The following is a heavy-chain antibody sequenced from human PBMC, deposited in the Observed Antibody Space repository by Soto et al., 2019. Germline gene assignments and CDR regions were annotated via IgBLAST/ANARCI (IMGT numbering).Heavy chain of an antibody. Sequence: EVQLVESGGGLVKPGGSLRLSCAASGFTFSSYSMNWVRQAPGKGLEWVSSISSSSSYIYYADSVKGRFTISRDNAKNSLYLQMNSLRAEDTAVYYCARDDLRVGYNYPADYWGQGTLVTVSS. J-gene: IGHJ4*02. CDR3: ARDDLRVGYNYPADY. D-gene: IGHD5-12*01. CDR1: GFTFSSYS. CDR2: ISSSSSYI. V-gene: IGHV3-21*01.